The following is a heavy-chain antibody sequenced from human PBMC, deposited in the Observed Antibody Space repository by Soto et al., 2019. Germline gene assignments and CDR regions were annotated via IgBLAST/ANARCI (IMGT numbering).Heavy chain of an antibody. J-gene: IGHJ4*02. CDR3: AREEGVVGSSYFDY. V-gene: IGHV1-69*13. CDR1: GGTFSSYA. D-gene: IGHD2-21*01. Sequence: SVKVSCKASGGTFSSYAISWVRQAPGQGLEWMGGIIPIFGTANYAQKFQGRVTITADESTSTAYMELSSLRSEDTAVYYCAREEGVVGSSYFDYWGQGTLVTVSS. CDR2: IIPIFGTA.